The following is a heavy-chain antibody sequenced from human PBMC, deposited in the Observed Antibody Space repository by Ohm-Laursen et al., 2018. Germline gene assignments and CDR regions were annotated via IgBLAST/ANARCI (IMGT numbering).Heavy chain of an antibody. CDR2: ISISGTRT. J-gene: IGHJ4*02. CDR3: AKGGSPPSRLEQRVPFDY. D-gene: IGHD1/OR15-1a*01. Sequence: GSLRLSCTASGFTFSNYAMSWVRQAPGKGLEWVSTISISGTRTYFADSVTGRFTISRDNSKNTLYLQMNSLRAEDTAVYYCAKGGSPPSRLEQRVPFDYWGQGTLVTVSS. V-gene: IGHV3-23*01. CDR1: GFTFSNYA.